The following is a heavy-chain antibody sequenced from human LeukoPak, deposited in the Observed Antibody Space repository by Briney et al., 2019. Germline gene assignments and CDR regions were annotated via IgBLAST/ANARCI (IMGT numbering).Heavy chain of an antibody. Sequence: SETLSLTCAVSGYSISSGYYWGWIRQPPGKGLEWIGSIYHSGSTYYNPSLKSRVTISVDTSKNQFSLKLSSVTAADTAVYYCALGHDILTGCYPFDYWGQGTLVTVSS. V-gene: IGHV4-38-2*01. CDR2: IYHSGST. CDR1: GYSISSGYY. J-gene: IGHJ4*02. CDR3: ALGHDILTGCYPFDY. D-gene: IGHD3-9*01.